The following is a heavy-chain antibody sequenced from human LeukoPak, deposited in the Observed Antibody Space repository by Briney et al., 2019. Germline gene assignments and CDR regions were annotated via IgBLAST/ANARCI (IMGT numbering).Heavy chain of an antibody. CDR1: GFTFSSYS. CDR3: AELGITMIGGV. D-gene: IGHD3-10*02. J-gene: IGHJ6*03. Sequence: GGSLRLSCAASGFTFSSYSMNWVRQAPGKGLEWVSSISSSSSTIYYADSVKGRFTISRDNAKNSLYLQMNSLRAEDTAVYYCAELGITMIGGVWGKGTRVSIS. V-gene: IGHV3-48*04. CDR2: ISSSSSTI.